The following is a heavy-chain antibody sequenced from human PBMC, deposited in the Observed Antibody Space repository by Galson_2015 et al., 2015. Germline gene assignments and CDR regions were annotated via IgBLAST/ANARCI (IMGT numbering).Heavy chain of an antibody. CDR3: ARAPLRDYVDSLDY. D-gene: IGHD4-17*01. CDR2: IYSDGRS. Sequence: SLRLSCAASGFTVATHYMSWVRQAPGKGLEWVSVIYSDGRSFYGDSVTGRFAISRDSSKNALYLQMNSLRAEDTAVYYCARAPLRDYVDSLDYWGQGALVTVSS. V-gene: IGHV3-53*01. CDR1: GFTVATHY. J-gene: IGHJ4*02.